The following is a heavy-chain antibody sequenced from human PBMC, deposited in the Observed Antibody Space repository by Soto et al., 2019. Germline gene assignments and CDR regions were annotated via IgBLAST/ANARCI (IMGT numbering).Heavy chain of an antibody. CDR2: IWYDGSNK. Sequence: GGSLRLSCAASGFTFSSYGMHWVRQAPGKGLEWVAVIWYDGSNKYYADSVKGRFTISRDNSKNTLYLQMNSLRAEDTAVYYCAREMSTMGYFPAGVAFDIWGQGTMVTVSS. V-gene: IGHV3-33*01. J-gene: IGHJ3*02. D-gene: IGHD1-26*01. CDR3: AREMSTMGYFPAGVAFDI. CDR1: GFTFSSYG.